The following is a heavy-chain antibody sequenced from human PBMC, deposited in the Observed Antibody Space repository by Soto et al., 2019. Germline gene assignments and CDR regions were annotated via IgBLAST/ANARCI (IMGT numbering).Heavy chain of an antibody. V-gene: IGHV3-23*01. CDR1: GFTFSSYA. D-gene: IGHD3-3*01. CDR3: AKGSITIFGVVTDAFDI. Sequence: GGPLRLSCAASGFTFSSYAMSWVRQAPGKGLEWVSAISGSGGSTYYADSVKGRFTISRDNSKNTLYLQMNSLRAEDTAVYYCAKGSITIFGVVTDAFDIWGQGTMVTVSS. J-gene: IGHJ3*02. CDR2: ISGSGGST.